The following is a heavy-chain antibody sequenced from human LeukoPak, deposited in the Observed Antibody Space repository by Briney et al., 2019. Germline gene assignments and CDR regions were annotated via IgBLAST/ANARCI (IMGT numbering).Heavy chain of an antibody. CDR3: ARHGYSDYGIDS. Sequence: PSKTLSLTCTVSGGSISSSSYYWDWIRQPPGKGLEWIGYIHYSGSTHYNPALKSRLTISADMSKNQFALKMSSVTAADTAVYCCARHGYSDYGIDSWGQGTLVTVSS. J-gene: IGHJ5*01. D-gene: IGHD5-12*01. CDR1: GGSISSSSYY. V-gene: IGHV4-39*01. CDR2: IHYSGST.